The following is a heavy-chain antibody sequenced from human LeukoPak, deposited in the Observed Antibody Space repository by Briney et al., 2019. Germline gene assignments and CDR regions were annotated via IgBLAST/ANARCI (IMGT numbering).Heavy chain of an antibody. CDR1: GGSISSHY. J-gene: IGHJ2*01. Sequence: SETLSLTCTVSGGSISSHYWSWIRQPPGTGLEWIGYIYYSGSTNYNPSLKSRLTISVDTSKNQFSLKLSSVTAADTAVYYCARLGYCSSTSCPDYWYFDLWGRGTLVTVSS. CDR2: IYYSGST. D-gene: IGHD2-2*01. V-gene: IGHV4-59*11. CDR3: ARLGYCSSTSCPDYWYFDL.